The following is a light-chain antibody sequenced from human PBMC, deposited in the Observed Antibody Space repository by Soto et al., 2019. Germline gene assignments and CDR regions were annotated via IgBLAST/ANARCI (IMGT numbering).Light chain of an antibody. Sequence: DIQMTQSPSSLSASVGDRVTITCRASQSINTYLNWYQQKPGKAPNLLISPDVGLHRGVPSRFSGSGSGTDFGLTISSLQSEDSATYYCLQTYSNPRTFGGGTKVDIK. J-gene: IGKJ4*01. CDR2: PDV. CDR1: QSINTY. V-gene: IGKV1-39*01. CDR3: LQTYSNPRT.